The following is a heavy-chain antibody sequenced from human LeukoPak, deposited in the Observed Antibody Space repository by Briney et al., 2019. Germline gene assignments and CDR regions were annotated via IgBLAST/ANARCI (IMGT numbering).Heavy chain of an antibody. V-gene: IGHV5-51*01. D-gene: IGHD3-10*01. Sequence: GESLKISCKGSGSRFTSYWIGWVRQMPGKGLEWMGIIYPGDSDTRYSPSFQGQVTISADKSISTAYLQWSSLKASDTAMYYCARLPVRGVITYNWFDPWGQGTLVTVSS. CDR2: IYPGDSDT. CDR1: GSRFTSYW. J-gene: IGHJ5*02. CDR3: ARLPVRGVITYNWFDP.